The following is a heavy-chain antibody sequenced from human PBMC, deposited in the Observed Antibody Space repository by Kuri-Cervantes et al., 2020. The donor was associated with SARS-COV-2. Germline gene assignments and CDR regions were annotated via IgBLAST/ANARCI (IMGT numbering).Heavy chain of an antibody. Sequence: WGSLRLSCAASGFTFSDYYMSWIRQAPGKGLEWVSYISSSSSYTNYADSVKGRFTISRDNAKNLLYLQMNSLRAEDTAVYYCARDGVEPDYYYGMDVWGQGTTVTVSS. CDR3: ARDGVEPDYYYGMDV. CDR2: ISSSSSYT. D-gene: IGHD1-1*01. CDR1: GFTFSDYY. V-gene: IGHV3-11*06. J-gene: IGHJ6*02.